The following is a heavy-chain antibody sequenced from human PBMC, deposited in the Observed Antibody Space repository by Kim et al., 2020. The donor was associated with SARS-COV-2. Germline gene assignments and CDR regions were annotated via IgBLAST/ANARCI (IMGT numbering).Heavy chain of an antibody. D-gene: IGHD3-10*01. V-gene: IGHV4-30-4*01. CDR3: VRVAGDSGAYPYYFD. J-gene: IGHJ4*01. CDR2: ISNSGTT. CDR1: GASMTSGDYY. Sequence: SETLSLTCTVSGASMTSGDYYWSWIRQPPGKGLEGLGRISNSGTTYYNPFLESRLIISLDTSKNQFSLKLTSETAADTAVYYCVRVAGDSGAYPYYFD.